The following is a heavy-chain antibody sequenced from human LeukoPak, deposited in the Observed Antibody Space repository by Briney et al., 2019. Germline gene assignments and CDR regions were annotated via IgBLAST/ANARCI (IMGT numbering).Heavy chain of an antibody. CDR1: GYSFTSYW. CDR3: ARRRYYDSSGYYWDYYYMDV. J-gene: IGHJ6*03. CDR2: IYPGDSDT. D-gene: IGHD3-22*01. V-gene: IGHV5-51*01. Sequence: GESLKISCKGSGYSFTSYWIGWVRQMPGKGLEWMGIIYPGDSDTRYSPSFQGQVTISADKSISTAYLQWSSLRASDTAMYYCARRRYYDSSGYYWDYYYMDVWGKGTTVTVSS.